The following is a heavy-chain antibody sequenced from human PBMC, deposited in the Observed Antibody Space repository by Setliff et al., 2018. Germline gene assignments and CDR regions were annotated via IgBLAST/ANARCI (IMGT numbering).Heavy chain of an antibody. Sequence: PGGSLSLSCAASGFTFSYAWMHWVRQAPGKGLEWVGRSKSKTAGGAIDYAAPVKGRFTISRDDSKNTLYLQMSSLKTEDTAMYYCTTDRAACSGSSCYNGFDVWGQGTMVTVS. CDR3: TTDRAACSGSSCYNGFDV. V-gene: IGHV3-15*07. CDR1: GFTFSYAW. J-gene: IGHJ3*01. D-gene: IGHD2-2*02. CDR2: SKSKTAGGAI.